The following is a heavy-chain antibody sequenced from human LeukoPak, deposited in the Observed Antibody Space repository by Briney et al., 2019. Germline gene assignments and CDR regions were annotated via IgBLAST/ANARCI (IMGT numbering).Heavy chain of an antibody. D-gene: IGHD3-10*01. CDR1: GGSISGYY. CDR3: RYYYGSGRYRGVPGPLDL. Sequence: SETLSLTCTVSGGSISGYYWSWIRQPPGKGLEWIGEINHSGSTNYNPSLKSRVTISVDTSKNQFSLKLSSVTAADTAVYYCRYYYGSGRYRGVPGPLDLWGRGTLVTVSS. V-gene: IGHV4-34*01. J-gene: IGHJ2*01. CDR2: INHSGST.